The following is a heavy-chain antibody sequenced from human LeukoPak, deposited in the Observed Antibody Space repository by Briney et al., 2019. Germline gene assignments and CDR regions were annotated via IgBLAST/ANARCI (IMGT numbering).Heavy chain of an antibody. J-gene: IGHJ4*02. D-gene: IGHD2-2*01. CDR3: ARHLGPSHSDY. V-gene: IGHV4-34*01. Sequence: PSETLSLTCAVYGGSFSGYYWSWIRQPPGKGLEWIGEINHSGSTNYNPSLKSRVTISVDTSKNQFSLKLSSVTAADTAVYYCARHLGPSHSDYWGQGTLVTVSS. CDR2: INHSGST. CDR1: GGSFSGYY.